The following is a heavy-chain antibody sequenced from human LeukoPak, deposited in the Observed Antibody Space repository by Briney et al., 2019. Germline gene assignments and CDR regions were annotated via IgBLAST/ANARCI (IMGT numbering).Heavy chain of an antibody. D-gene: IGHD1-26*01. CDR2: INNSGGST. Sequence: GGSLRLSCAASGFTLNNYAMSWVRQAPGKGLEWVSIINNSGGSTYYADSVKGWFTISRDLSKNTLYLQMNSLRAEDTALYYCARKYSGTNPFDYWGQGTLVTVSS. CDR1: GFTLNNYA. CDR3: ARKYSGTNPFDY. V-gene: IGHV3-23*01. J-gene: IGHJ4*02.